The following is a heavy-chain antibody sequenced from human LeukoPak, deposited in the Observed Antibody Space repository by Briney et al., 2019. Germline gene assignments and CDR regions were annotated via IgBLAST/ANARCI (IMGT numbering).Heavy chain of an antibody. Sequence: ASVKVSCEASSYAFTTYAISWVRQAPEQGLEWMGWISAYNGHTNYAQKLQGRVTMTTDASMSTAYMELRSLRSDDTAVYYCARDIVATIRAYYFDYWGQGTLVTVSS. CDR2: ISAYNGHT. D-gene: IGHD5-12*01. J-gene: IGHJ4*02. CDR1: SYAFTTYA. V-gene: IGHV1-18*01. CDR3: ARDIVATIRAYYFDY.